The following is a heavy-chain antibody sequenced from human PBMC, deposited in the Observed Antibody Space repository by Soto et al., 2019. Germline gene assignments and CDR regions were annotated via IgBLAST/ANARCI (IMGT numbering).Heavy chain of an antibody. D-gene: IGHD6-19*01. Sequence: ASVKVSCKACGYTFTGYYMHWVRQAPGQGLEWMGWINPNSGGTNYAQKFQGRVTMTRDTSISTAYMELSRLRSDDTAVYYCARDPLLKAVADLYYYYGMDVWGQGTTVTVSS. CDR2: INPNSGGT. V-gene: IGHV1-2*02. CDR3: ARDPLLKAVADLYYYYGMDV. CDR1: GYTFTGYY. J-gene: IGHJ6*02.